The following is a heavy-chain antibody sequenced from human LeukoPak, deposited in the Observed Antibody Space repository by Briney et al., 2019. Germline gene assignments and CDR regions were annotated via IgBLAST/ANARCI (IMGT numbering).Heavy chain of an antibody. J-gene: IGHJ4*02. V-gene: IGHV4-59*01. D-gene: IGHD3-22*01. Sequence: KPSETLSLTCTVSGGSISTYYWSWIRQPPGKGLEWIGDIYYSGSTNYNPSLKSRVTISLDTSKNQFSLRLSAVTAADTAVYYCARLRDNSGYHFDYWGQGALVTASS. CDR1: GGSISTYY. CDR2: IYYSGST. CDR3: ARLRDNSGYHFDY.